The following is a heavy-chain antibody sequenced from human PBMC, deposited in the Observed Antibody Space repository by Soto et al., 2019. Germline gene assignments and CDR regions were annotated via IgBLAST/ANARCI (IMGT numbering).Heavy chain of an antibody. V-gene: IGHV3-23*01. J-gene: IGHJ4*02. Sequence: GGSLRLSCAVSGFTLSSYAMTWVRKATGKGLEWVSAISDGDDDDNTYYAASVKGRFTISTDFLKNTLYLQMNSQRTEDTAVYCCAMGREYEYSRGYYTEMADWGQGTQVSVAS. CDR1: GFTLSSYA. CDR3: AMGREYEYSRGYYTEMAD. D-gene: IGHD3-3*01. CDR2: ISDGDDDDNT.